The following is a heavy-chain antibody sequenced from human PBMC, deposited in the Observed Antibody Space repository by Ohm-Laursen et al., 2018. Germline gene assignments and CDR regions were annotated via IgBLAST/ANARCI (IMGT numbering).Heavy chain of an antibody. V-gene: IGHV4-31*03. CDR3: ARICGGACFHGDY. D-gene: IGHD2-21*02. CDR2: IHYSGST. CDR1: GGSISSGGYY. Sequence: SQTLSLTCTVTGGSISSGGYYWSWIRQHPGKGLEWIAYIHYSGSTYYNPSLKSRVTISVDTSKNQFSLKLSSVTAADTAVYYCARICGGACFHGDYWGQGTLVTVSS. J-gene: IGHJ4*02.